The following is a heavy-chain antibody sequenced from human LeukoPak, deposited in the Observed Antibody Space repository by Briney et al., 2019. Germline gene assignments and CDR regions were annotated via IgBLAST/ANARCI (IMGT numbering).Heavy chain of an antibody. D-gene: IGHD4-23*01. CDR2: ISTYDGNT. V-gene: IGHV1-18*01. Sequence: GASVKVSCKASGYTFTSYGIIWVRQAPGQGLEWMGWISTYDGNTKYAQRLQGRVTMTTDTSTSTAYMELRSLRSEDTAVYYCARGWLAETTVVTPYNYWGQGTLVTVSS. CDR1: GYTFTSYG. CDR3: ARGWLAETTVVTPYNY. J-gene: IGHJ4*02.